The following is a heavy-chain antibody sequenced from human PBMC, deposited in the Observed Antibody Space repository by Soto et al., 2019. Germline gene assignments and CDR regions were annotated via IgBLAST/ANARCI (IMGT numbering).Heavy chain of an antibody. J-gene: IGHJ4*02. CDR3: SNNRWATVGGFDY. V-gene: IGHV3-23*01. CDR2: IAVSADGT. CDR1: GFTFSNYD. Sequence: GGSLRLSCAASGFTFSNYDMSWVRQAPGKGLEWVSSIAVSADGTYYADCVTGRFTISRDNSENQLYLQMNSLRAEDTAVDYYSNNRWATVGGFDYWGQGTLVTVSS. D-gene: IGHD1-26*01.